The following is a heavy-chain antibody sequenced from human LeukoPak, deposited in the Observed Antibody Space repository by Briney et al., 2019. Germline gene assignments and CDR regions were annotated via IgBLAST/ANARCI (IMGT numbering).Heavy chain of an antibody. CDR3: SRESGAFCPFGY. CDR2: VSPAGQT. J-gene: IGHJ4*02. D-gene: IGHD1-26*01. CDR1: GGSISNTNW. V-gene: IGHV4-4*02. Sequence: PSGTLSLTRDVSGGSISNTNWWSWVRQPPGQGLEWIGEVSPAGQTNYNPSLNGRVTMSLDESSNQLSLKLTSVTAADTAIYYCSRESGAFCPFGYWGQGTLVIVPS.